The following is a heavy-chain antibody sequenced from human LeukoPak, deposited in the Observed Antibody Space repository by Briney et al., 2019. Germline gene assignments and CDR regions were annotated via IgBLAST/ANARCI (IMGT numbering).Heavy chain of an antibody. D-gene: IGHD2-2*01. V-gene: IGHV4-30-4*08. CDR1: GASIRNDNYF. CDR2: IYYSGSA. CDR3: AREVISPADSDGFDL. Sequence: SETLSLTCTVSGASIRNDNYFWSWVRQPPGEGLEWIGYIYYSGSAHYNPSLKSRVTISVDTSKNQFSLRLSSVTAADTAVYHCAREVISPADSDGFDLWGQGTMVTVSS. J-gene: IGHJ3*01.